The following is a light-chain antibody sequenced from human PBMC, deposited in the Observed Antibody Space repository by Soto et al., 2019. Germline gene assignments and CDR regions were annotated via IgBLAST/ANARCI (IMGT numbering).Light chain of an antibody. CDR2: GAS. V-gene: IGKV3D-15*01. Sequence: PGERATLSCRASPSVSSNFVAWYQQKPGQAPRLLIYGASTRATGIPARFSGSGSGTEFTLTISSLQSEDFAVYYCQQCNNWPPITFGQGTRLEIK. CDR1: PSVSSN. J-gene: IGKJ5*01. CDR3: QQCNNWPPIT.